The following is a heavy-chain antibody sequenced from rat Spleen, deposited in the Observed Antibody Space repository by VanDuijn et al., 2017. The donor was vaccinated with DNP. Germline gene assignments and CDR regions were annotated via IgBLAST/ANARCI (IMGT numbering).Heavy chain of an antibody. J-gene: IGHJ2*01. D-gene: IGHD1-2*01. CDR2: ISTSGGST. V-gene: IGHV5-25*01. Sequence: EVQLVESGGGLVQPGRSMKLSCAASGFTFSNSDMAWVRQAPTKGLEWVASISTSGGSTYYRDSVKGRFTISRDNAKSTLYLQMNSLRSEDTATYYCASWSPIAPISTSNYWGQGVMVTVSS. CDR1: GFTFSNSD. CDR3: ASWSPIAPISTSNY.